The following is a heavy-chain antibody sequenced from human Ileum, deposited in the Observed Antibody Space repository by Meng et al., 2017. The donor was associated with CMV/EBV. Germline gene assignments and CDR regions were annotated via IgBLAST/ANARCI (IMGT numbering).Heavy chain of an antibody. CDR1: GYTFTGYY. CDR3: ARGGESGCISTSCYYYYGMDV. Sequence: ASVKVSCKASGYTFTGYYMHWVRQAPGQGLEWMGWINPNSGGTNYAQKFQGRVTMTRDTSISTAYMELSRLRSDDTDVYYCARGGESGCISTSCYYYYGMDVWGQGTTVTVSS. CDR2: INPNSGGT. D-gene: IGHD2-2*01. V-gene: IGHV1-2*02. J-gene: IGHJ6*02.